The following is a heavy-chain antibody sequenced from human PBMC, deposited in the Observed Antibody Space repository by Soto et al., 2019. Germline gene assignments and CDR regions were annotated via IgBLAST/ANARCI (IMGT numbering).Heavy chain of an antibody. Sequence: QVQLVQSGVEVKKPGSSVKVSCKVSGGTFTSYAISWVRRAPGQGLEGMGGIIPIFGTANYAQKFQGRVTNTAVESQSTAYMELSSLRSEDTAVYYCARGIAVAGMPGDYWGQGTLVTVSS. D-gene: IGHD6-19*01. V-gene: IGHV1-69*01. CDR3: ARGIAVAGMPGDY. J-gene: IGHJ4*02. CDR1: GGTFTSYA. CDR2: IIPIFGTA.